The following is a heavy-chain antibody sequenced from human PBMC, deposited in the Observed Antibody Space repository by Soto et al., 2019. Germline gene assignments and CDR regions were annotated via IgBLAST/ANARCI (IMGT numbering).Heavy chain of an antibody. J-gene: IGHJ1*01. CDR1: GGSFSGYH. D-gene: IGHD1-26*01. V-gene: IGHV4-34*01. Sequence: QVQLQQWGAGLLKPSETLSLTCAVYGGSFSGYHWTWIRQPPGKGLEWIGEVNHSGSTNYNPSLKSRVTISVDTSKNQFSLKLSSVTAADTAVYYCARGYSATYYLEHWGQGTMVTVS. CDR2: VNHSGST. CDR3: ARGYSATYYLEH.